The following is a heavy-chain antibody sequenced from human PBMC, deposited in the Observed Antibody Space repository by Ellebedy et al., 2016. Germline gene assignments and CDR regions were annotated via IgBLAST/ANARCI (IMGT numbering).Heavy chain of an antibody. CDR3: AGEGYCFKTNCYADDVGMDV. Sequence: ASVKVSCXASGYTFTGYYMHWVRQAPGQGLEWMGWIIPNTGDTRYAQKFEGRVTITAAYMELSGLTSDDTAVYYCAGEGYCFKTNCYADDVGMDVWGQGTTVIVSS. V-gene: IGHV1-2*02. D-gene: IGHD3-16*01. J-gene: IGHJ6*02. CDR1: GYTFTGYY. CDR2: IIPNTGDT.